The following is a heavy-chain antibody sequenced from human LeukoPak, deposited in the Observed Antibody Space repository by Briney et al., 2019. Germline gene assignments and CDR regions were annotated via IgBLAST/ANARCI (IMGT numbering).Heavy chain of an antibody. D-gene: IGHD3-9*01. J-gene: IGHJ5*02. CDR2: INPNSGDT. V-gene: IGHV1-2*02. Sequence: ASVKVSCKASGYTFTDYYMHWVRQAPGQGLEWMGWINPNSGDTFYAQKFQDRFTMTGDTSITTAYMELRRLRSDDTAVFYCASSFYDVLTHNYMWLDLWGQGTPVTVSS. CDR1: GYTFTDYY. CDR3: ASSFYDVLTHNYMWLDL.